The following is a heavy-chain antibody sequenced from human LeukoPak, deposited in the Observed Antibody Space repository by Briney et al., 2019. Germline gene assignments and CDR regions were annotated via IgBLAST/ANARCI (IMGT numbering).Heavy chain of an antibody. D-gene: IGHD1-14*01. J-gene: IGHJ5*02. CDR3: ARGPRNDP. CDR1: GYPFNTWA. V-gene: IGHV1-8*01. Sequence: ASVKVSCKTSGYPFNTWAINWVRQAAGQGLEWMGWVHPNSGNTAYAQKFQGRVTMTRDTSISTAYMELSGLRFDDTAVYFCARGPRNDPWGQGTLVTVSS. CDR2: VHPNSGNT.